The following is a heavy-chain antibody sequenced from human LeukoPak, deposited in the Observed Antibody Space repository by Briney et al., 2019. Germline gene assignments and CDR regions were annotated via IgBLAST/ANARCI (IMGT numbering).Heavy chain of an antibody. Sequence: PSETLSLTCTVSGGSISSGGYYWSWIRQPPGKGLEWIGYIYHSGSTYYNPSLKSRVTISVDRSKNQFSLKLSSVTAADTAVYYCARRNYPGYYFDYWGQGTLVTVSS. CDR1: GGSISSGGYY. CDR3: ARRNYPGYYFDY. D-gene: IGHD1-7*01. CDR2: IYHSGST. V-gene: IGHV4-30-2*01. J-gene: IGHJ4*02.